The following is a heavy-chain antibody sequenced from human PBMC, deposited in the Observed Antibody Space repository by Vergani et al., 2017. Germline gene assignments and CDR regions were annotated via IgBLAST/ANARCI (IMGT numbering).Heavy chain of an antibody. J-gene: IGHJ3*02. CDR1: GFTFSDYY. D-gene: IGHD1-26*01. CDR3: ASHSGSYSTPI. Sequence: VQLLESGGGLVQPGGSLRLSCAASGFTFSDYYMSWIRQAPGKGLEWVSYISSSSSYTNYADSVKGRFTISRDNAKNSLYLQMNSLRAEDTAVYYCASHSGSYSTPIWGQGTMVTVSS. CDR2: ISSSSSYT. V-gene: IGHV3-11*03.